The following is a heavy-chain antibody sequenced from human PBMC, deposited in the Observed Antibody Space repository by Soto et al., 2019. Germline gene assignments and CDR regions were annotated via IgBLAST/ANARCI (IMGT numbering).Heavy chain of an antibody. Sequence: QVQLVQSGAEVKKPGASVKVSCKASGYTFTDYYMHWVRQAPGQGLEWLGWINPYTGGTNYAQKFQDRVTMTRDTSISTAYLDLSRLTSDDTAVYYCARDPIGGGAPYYCDYWGQGTLVTVSS. CDR1: GYTFTDYY. CDR3: ARDPIGGGAPYYCDY. CDR2: INPYTGGT. J-gene: IGHJ4*02. V-gene: IGHV1-2*02. D-gene: IGHD3-16*01.